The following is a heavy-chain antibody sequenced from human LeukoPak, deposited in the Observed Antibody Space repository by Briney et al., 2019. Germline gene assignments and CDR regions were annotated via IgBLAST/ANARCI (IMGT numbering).Heavy chain of an antibody. J-gene: IGHJ4*02. CDR2: IGQDGSEK. V-gene: IGHV3-7*01. CDR3: ARTVRWSDCFDY. D-gene: IGHD6-13*01. CDR1: GFTFSSYW. Sequence: GGSLRLSCAASGFTFSSYWMSWVRQAPGKGLEWVATIGQDGSEKFYVDSVKGRFTISRDNAKNSLFLQIYSLRAEDTSVYYCARTVRWSDCFDYWGQGALVTVSS.